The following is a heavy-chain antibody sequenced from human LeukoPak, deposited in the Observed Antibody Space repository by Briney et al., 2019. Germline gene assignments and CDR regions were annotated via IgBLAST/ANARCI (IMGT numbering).Heavy chain of an antibody. V-gene: IGHV1-8*01. CDR1: GYTFTSYD. CDR2: MNPNSGNT. D-gene: IGHD5-18*01. Sequence: ASVKVSCKASGYTFTSYDINWVRQATGQGLEWMGWMNPNSGNTGYAQKFQGRVTMTRNTSISTAYMEPSSLRSEDTAVYYCARGPRRGYSYVQDFDYWGQGTLVTVSS. CDR3: ARGPRRGYSYVQDFDY. J-gene: IGHJ4*02.